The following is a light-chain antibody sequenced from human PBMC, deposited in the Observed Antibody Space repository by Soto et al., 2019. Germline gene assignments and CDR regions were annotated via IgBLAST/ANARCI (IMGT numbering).Light chain of an antibody. V-gene: IGKV1-5*01. CDR2: HAS. Sequence: DSQMTQSPSTVPASVGDRVTITLRASQSIDRWLAWYQQKPGKAPKILIYHASSLETGVPSRFSGSGSGTEFTLTISSLQPDDFATYFCQQSYSRPRTFGQGTKVDIK. J-gene: IGKJ1*01. CDR3: QQSYSRPRT. CDR1: QSIDRW.